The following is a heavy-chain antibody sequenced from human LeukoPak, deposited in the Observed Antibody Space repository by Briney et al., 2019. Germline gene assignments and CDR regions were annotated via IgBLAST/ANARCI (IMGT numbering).Heavy chain of an antibody. CDR2: IYHSGST. CDR1: GGSISSYY. D-gene: IGHD2-2*01. CDR3: AGGACGWDSSSTSCPGAS. V-gene: IGHV4-59*04. Sequence: PSETLSLTCTVSGGSISSYYWRWIRQPPGKGLEWIGSIYHSGSTYHNPSLKSRVTISVDTSKNQFSLKLSSVTAADTAVYCCAGGACGWDSSSTSCPGASWGQGAMVTGSS. J-gene: IGHJ3*01.